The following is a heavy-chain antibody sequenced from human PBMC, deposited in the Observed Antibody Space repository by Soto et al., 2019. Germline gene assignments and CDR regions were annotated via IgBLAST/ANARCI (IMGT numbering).Heavy chain of an antibody. CDR2: ISGSGGST. CDR1: GLTFSSYA. D-gene: IGHD3-10*01. J-gene: IGHJ5*02. V-gene: IGHV3-23*01. Sequence: EVQLLESGGGLVQPGGSLRLSCAASGLTFSSYAMSWVRQAPGKGLEWVSAISGSGGSTYYADSAKGRFTISRDNSKNTLYLQMNSLRAEDTAVYYCAKGGDYGSGLFDPWGQGTLVTVSS. CDR3: AKGGDYGSGLFDP.